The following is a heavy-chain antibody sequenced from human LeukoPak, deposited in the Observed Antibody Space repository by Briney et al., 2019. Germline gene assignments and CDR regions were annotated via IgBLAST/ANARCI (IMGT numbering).Heavy chain of an antibody. V-gene: IGHV3-30-3*01. CDR2: ISYDGSNK. D-gene: IGHD1-1*01. CDR1: GFTFSSYA. Sequence: GGSLRLSCAASGFTFSSYAMHWVRQAPGKGLGWVAVISYDGSNKYYADSVKGRFTISRDNSKNTLYLQMNSLRAEDTAVYYCAREALEGAFDIWGQGTMVTVSS. J-gene: IGHJ3*02. CDR3: AREALEGAFDI.